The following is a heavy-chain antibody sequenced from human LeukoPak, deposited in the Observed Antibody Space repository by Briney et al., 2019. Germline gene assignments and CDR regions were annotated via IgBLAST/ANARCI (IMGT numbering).Heavy chain of an antibody. CDR1: AASISSYY. D-gene: IGHD6-13*01. Sequence: PSETLSLTCSVSAASISSYYWGWIRQPPGKALEWLGYIYKSGNAHYDPSLKSRVTISLDTSKNQFSRNLTSVTAADTAVYYCARAVAAAGHFDYWGQGTLVTVSS. V-gene: IGHV4-59*01. CDR3: ARAVAAAGHFDY. CDR2: IYKSGNA. J-gene: IGHJ4*02.